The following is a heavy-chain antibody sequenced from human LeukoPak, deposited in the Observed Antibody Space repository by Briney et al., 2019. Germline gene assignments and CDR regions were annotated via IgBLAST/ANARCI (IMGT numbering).Heavy chain of an antibody. D-gene: IGHD2-2*01. V-gene: IGHV1-2*02. Sequence: ASVKVSRKASGYTFTGYYMHWVRQAPGQGLEWMGWINPNSGGTNYAQKFQGRVTMTRDTSISTAYMELSRLRSDDTAVYYCARGEDIVVVPAAFIDYWGQGTLVTVSS. CDR2: INPNSGGT. J-gene: IGHJ4*02. CDR3: ARGEDIVVVPAAFIDY. CDR1: GYTFTGYY.